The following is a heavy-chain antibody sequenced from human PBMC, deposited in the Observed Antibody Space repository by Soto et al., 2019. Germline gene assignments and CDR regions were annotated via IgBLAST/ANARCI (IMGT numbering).Heavy chain of an antibody. J-gene: IGHJ4*02. CDR1: EGTFNSYA. D-gene: IGHD6-13*01. V-gene: IGHV1-69*01. CDR3: ASGASRWYPYCFDS. Sequence: QAQVVQSGAEVRKPGSSVKLSCKASEGTFNSYAIAWVRQAPGQGLEWMGGIIPYYNTLNYAQKFQDRVTITADDSTNTVYMELSSLRADDTAVYFCASGASRWYPYCFDSWAQGTLVPVSS. CDR2: IIPYYNTL.